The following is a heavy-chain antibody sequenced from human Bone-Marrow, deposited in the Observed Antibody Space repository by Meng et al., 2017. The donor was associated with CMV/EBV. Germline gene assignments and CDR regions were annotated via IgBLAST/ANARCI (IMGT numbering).Heavy chain of an antibody. CDR2: ISYDGSNK. D-gene: IGHD2-8*01. CDR1: GFTFSSYA. Sequence: GGSLRLSCAASGFTFSSYAMHWVRQAPGKGLEWVAVISYDGSNKYYADSVKGRFTISRDNSKNTLYLQMTSLRAEDTAVYYCARDRPQIVLMVYASTYYYYYGMDVWGQGTTVTVYS. V-gene: IGHV3-30-3*01. CDR3: ARDRPQIVLMVYASTYYYYYGMDV. J-gene: IGHJ6*01.